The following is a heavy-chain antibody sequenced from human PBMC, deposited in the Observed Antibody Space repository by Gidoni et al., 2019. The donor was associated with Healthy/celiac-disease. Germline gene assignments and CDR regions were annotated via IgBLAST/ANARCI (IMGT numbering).Heavy chain of an antibody. CDR3: ARGSLAVAGTTFDY. Sequence: QVQLVQSGAEVKKPGSSVKVSCKASGGTFSSYAISWVRQAPGQGLEWMGRIISILGIANYAQKFQGRVTITADKSTSTAYMELSSLRSEDTAVYYCARGSLAVAGTTFDYWGQGTLVTVSS. J-gene: IGHJ4*02. CDR1: GGTFSSYA. D-gene: IGHD6-19*01. CDR2: IISILGIA. V-gene: IGHV1-69*04.